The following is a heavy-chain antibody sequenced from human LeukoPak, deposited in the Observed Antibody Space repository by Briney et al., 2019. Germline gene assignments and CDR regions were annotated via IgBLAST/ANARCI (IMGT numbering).Heavy chain of an antibody. Sequence: ASVKVSCKASGYTFTSYAMNWVRQAPGQGLEWMGWINTNTGNPTYARGFTGRFVFSLDTSVSTAYLQISSLKAEDTAVYYCARERPGSIAGGFDPWGQGTLVTVSS. CDR1: GYTFTSYA. D-gene: IGHD6-6*01. CDR3: ARERPGSIAGGFDP. CDR2: INTNTGNP. V-gene: IGHV7-4-1*02. J-gene: IGHJ5*02.